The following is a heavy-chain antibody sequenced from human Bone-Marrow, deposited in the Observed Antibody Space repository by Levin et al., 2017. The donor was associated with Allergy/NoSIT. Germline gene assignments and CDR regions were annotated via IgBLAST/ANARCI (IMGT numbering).Heavy chain of an antibody. CDR1: GYTFTGYY. J-gene: IGHJ3*02. V-gene: IGHV1-2*02. D-gene: IGHD4/OR15-4a*01. Sequence: ASVKVSCKASGYTFTGYYIHWVRQAPGQGLEWMGWINPNSGGTDYAQKFQGRVTMTRDTSISTAYMELSRLRSDDTAVYYCATDYAVDDAFDIWGQGTMVTVSS. CDR2: INPNSGGT. CDR3: ATDYAVDDAFDI.